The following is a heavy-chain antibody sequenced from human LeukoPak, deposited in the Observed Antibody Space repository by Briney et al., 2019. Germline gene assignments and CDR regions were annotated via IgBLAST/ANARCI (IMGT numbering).Heavy chain of an antibody. CDR2: INPSGGST. CDR3: ARGLRNEYQLLYFWYFDL. J-gene: IGHJ2*01. Sequence: ASVKVSCKASGYTFTGYYMHWVRQAPGQGLEWMGIINPSGGSTSYAQKFQGRVTMTRDTSTSTVYMELSSLRSEDTAVYYCARGLRNEYQLLYFWYFDLWGRGTLVTVSS. D-gene: IGHD2-2*02. CDR1: GYTFTGYY. V-gene: IGHV1-46*03.